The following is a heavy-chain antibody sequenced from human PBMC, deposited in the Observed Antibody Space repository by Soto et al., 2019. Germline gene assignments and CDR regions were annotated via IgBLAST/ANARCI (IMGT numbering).Heavy chain of an antibody. V-gene: IGHV5-51*01. D-gene: IGHD5-12*01. J-gene: IGHJ4*02. CDR2: IYPGDSDN. CDR1: GYSFTSYW. CDR3: ARERGGQSGYDDFDY. Sequence: GESLKISCKGSGYSFTSYWIAWVRQMPGKGLEWMGIIYPGDSDNRYSPSFQGQVTISADKSISTAYLQWSSLKASDTAMYYCARERGGQSGYDDFDYWGQGTRVTVSS.